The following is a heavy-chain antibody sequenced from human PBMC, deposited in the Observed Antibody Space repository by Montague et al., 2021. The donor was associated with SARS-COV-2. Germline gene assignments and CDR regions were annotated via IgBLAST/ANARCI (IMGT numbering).Heavy chain of an antibody. J-gene: IGHJ3*02. CDR3: ASPTYYYDSSGSDAFDI. CDR2: IYYSGST. D-gene: IGHD3-22*01. V-gene: IGHV4-39*01. CDR1: GGSISSSNYY. Sequence: SETLSLTCTVSGGSISSSNYYWGWIRQPPGKGLEWIGSIYYSGSTCYNPSLKSRVTISVDTSKNQFSLKLSSVTAADTAVYYCASPTYYYDSSGSDAFDIWGQGTMVTVSS.